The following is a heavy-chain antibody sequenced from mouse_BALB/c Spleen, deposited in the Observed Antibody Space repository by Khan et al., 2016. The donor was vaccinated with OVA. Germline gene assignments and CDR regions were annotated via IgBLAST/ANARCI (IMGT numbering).Heavy chain of an antibody. J-gene: IGHJ4*01. CDR2: INPNTGEA. CDR1: GYTFTDYG. Sequence: QIQLVQSGPELKKPGETVKISCKASGYTFTDYGMNWVKQAPGKGLKWMGWINPNTGEATYAAEFKGRFVFSLETSASTDYLQISDLKNEDTATYFCARYDYYGSSYRSLNYYAMDYWGQGTSVTASS. V-gene: IGHV9-3*02. CDR3: ARYDYYGSSYRSLNYYAMDY. D-gene: IGHD1-1*01.